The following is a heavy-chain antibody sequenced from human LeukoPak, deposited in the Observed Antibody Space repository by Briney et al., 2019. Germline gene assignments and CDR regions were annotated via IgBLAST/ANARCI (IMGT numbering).Heavy chain of an antibody. Sequence: PSETLSLTCNVSGYSISSGYYWGWIRQPPGKGLEWIGSIYHSGSTYYNPSLKSRVTISVDTSKNQFSLKLSSVTAADTAVYYCARETRGSSGYPPNYWGQGTLVTVSS. CDR3: ARETRGSSGYPPNY. V-gene: IGHV4-38-2*02. J-gene: IGHJ4*02. D-gene: IGHD3-22*01. CDR2: IYHSGST. CDR1: GYSISSGYY.